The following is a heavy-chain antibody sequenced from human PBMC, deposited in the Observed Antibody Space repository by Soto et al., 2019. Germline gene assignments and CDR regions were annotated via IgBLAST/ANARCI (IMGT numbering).Heavy chain of an antibody. CDR2: ISGSGETT. V-gene: IGHV3-23*01. CDR1: GFTFSSYV. D-gene: IGHD6-13*01. J-gene: IGHJ4*02. Sequence: EVQVLESGGGLVQPGGSLRLSCVASGFTFSSYVMTWVRRAPGKGLEWVSSISGSGETTHYAASVKGRFSISRDNAKNTMYLQMNSLRGEDTAVYYCAKSSLGDYWGQGSLVSVSS. CDR3: AKSSLGDY.